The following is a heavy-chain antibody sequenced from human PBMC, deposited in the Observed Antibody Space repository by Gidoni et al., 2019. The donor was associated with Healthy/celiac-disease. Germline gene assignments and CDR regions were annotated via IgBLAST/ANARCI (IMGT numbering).Heavy chain of an antibody. J-gene: IGHJ4*02. D-gene: IGHD4-17*01. Sequence: EVQLVESGGGLVKPGGSLRLSCAASGFTFSNAWMSWVRQAPGKGLEWVGRIKSKTDGGTTDYAAPVKGRFTISRDDSKNTLYLQMNSLKTEDTAVYYCTTVANYDYGDYAWAGEYVYWGQGTLVTVSS. CDR2: IKSKTDGGTT. CDR1: GFTFSNAW. CDR3: TTVANYDYGDYAWAGEYVY. V-gene: IGHV3-15*01.